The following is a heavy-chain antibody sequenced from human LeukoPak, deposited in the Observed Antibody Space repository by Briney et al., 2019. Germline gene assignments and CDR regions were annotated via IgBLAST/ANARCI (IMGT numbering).Heavy chain of an antibody. J-gene: IGHJ4*02. CDR2: IYSGGST. V-gene: IGHV3-66*01. Sequence: PGGSLRLSCAASGFTVSSNYMSWVRQAPGKGLEWVSVIYSGGSTYYADSVKGRFTISRDNSKNTLYLQMNSLRAEDTAVYYCAKELMVRPRDEYYFDYWGQGTLVTVSS. D-gene: IGHD3-10*01. CDR1: GFTVSSNY. CDR3: AKELMVRPRDEYYFDY.